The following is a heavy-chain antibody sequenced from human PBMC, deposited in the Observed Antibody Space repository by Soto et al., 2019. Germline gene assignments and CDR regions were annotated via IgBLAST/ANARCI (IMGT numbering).Heavy chain of an antibody. J-gene: IGHJ4*02. V-gene: IGHV1-69*12. D-gene: IGHD2-15*01. Sequence: QVQLVQSGAEVKKPGSSVKDSCKASGGTFSSYAISWVRQAPGQGLEWMGGIIPIFGTANYAQKFQGRVTITADESTSTAYMELSSLRSEDTAVYYCARDRYCSGGSCHPGVDYWGQGTLVTVSS. CDR2: IIPIFGTA. CDR3: ARDRYCSGGSCHPGVDY. CDR1: GGTFSSYA.